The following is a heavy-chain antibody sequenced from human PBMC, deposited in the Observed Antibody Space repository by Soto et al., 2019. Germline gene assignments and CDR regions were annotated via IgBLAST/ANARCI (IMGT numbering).Heavy chain of an antibody. CDR1: GGTFSSYT. CDR3: AGSLAITMVRGDIILDY. D-gene: IGHD3-10*01. Sequence: QVQLVQSGAEVKKPGSSVKVSCKASGGTFSSYTISWVRQAPGQGLEWMGRIIPILGIANYAQKFQGRVTITADKSTSTAYMELSSLRSEDTAVYYWAGSLAITMVRGDIILDYWGQGTLVTVSS. V-gene: IGHV1-69*02. J-gene: IGHJ4*02. CDR2: IIPILGIA.